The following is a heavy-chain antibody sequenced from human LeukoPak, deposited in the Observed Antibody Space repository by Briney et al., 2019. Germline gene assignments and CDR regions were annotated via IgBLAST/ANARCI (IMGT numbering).Heavy chain of an antibody. CDR2: ISYDGSNK. CDR1: GFTFSSYG. V-gene: IGHV3-30*18. D-gene: IGHD2-15*01. Sequence: GGSLRLSCAASGFTFSSYGMHWVRQAPGKGLEWVAVISYDGSNKYYADSVKGRFTISRDNSKNTLYLQMNSLRAGDTAVYYCAKVGRKGYYYYYMDVWGKGTTVTVSS. CDR3: AKVGRKGYYYYYMDV. J-gene: IGHJ6*03.